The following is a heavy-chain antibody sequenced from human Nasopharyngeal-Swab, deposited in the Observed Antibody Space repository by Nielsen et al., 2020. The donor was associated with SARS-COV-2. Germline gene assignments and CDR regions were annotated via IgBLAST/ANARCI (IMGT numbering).Heavy chain of an antibody. CDR2: IKQDGSEK. CDR3: ARDPLNYGDYFDY. J-gene: IGHJ4*02. V-gene: IGHV3-7*01. CDR1: GFTFSSYW. D-gene: IGHD4-17*01. Sequence: GESLKISCAASGFTFSSYWMSWVRQAPGKGLEWVANIKQDGSEKYYVDSVKGRFTISRDNAKNSLYLQMNSLRAEDTAVYYCARDPLNYGDYFDYWGQGTLVTVS.